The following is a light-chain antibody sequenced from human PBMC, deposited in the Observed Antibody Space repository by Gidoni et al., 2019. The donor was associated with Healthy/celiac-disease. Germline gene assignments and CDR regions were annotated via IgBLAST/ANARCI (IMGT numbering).Light chain of an antibody. V-gene: IGKV3-20*01. CDR1: QSVSSSY. Sequence: EIVLTQSPGTLSLSPGARATLSCRASQSVSSSYLAWYQQNPGQAPRLLIYGASSRATGLPDRFSGSGSGTDFTLTISRLEPEDFAVYYCQQYGSSPLTFGGGTKVEIK. J-gene: IGKJ4*01. CDR3: QQYGSSPLT. CDR2: GAS.